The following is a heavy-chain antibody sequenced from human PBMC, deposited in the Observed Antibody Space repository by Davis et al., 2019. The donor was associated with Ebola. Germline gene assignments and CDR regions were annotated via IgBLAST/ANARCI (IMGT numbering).Heavy chain of an antibody. CDR1: GGSISSTYY. CDR2: IYQTTST. Sequence: SETLSLTCSVSGGSISSTYYWGWIRQPPGKALEWIGTIYQTTSTYYNPSLNSRVTISVDTSKNQFSLKLRSVTAADTAVYYCSSLYYDLLTGFPNWGQGTLVTVSS. CDR3: SSLYYDLLTGFPN. D-gene: IGHD3-9*01. V-gene: IGHV4-39*01. J-gene: IGHJ4*02.